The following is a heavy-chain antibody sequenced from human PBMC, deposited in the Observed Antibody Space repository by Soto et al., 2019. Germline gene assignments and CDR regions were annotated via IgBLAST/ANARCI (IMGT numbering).Heavy chain of an antibody. CDR1: GFSLSTSGVG. Sequence: QITLKESGPPLVKPTQTLTLTCTFSGFSLSTSGVGVGWIRQPPGKALEWLALIYWDDDKRYSPSLKSRLTITKDTSKNQVVLTMTNMDPVDTATYYCAHEMGYYDYVWGSYRYQYYFDYWGQGTLVTVSS. CDR3: AHEMGYYDYVWGSYRYQYYFDY. D-gene: IGHD3-16*02. J-gene: IGHJ4*02. V-gene: IGHV2-5*02. CDR2: IYWDDDK.